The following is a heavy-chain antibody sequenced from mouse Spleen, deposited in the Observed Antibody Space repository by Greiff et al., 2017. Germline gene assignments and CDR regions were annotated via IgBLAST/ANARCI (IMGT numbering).Heavy chain of an antibody. CDR1: GYTFTSYW. Sequence: QVQLQQSGAELVKPGASVKLSCKASGYTFTSYWMHWVKQRPGQGLDWIGYINPCSGYTKYNQKFKDKATLTADKSSSTAYMQLSSLTSEDSAVYCCARPQYGNPGFGYWGQGNLGTVSA. V-gene: IGHV1-7*01. CDR3: ARPQYGNPGFGY. D-gene: IGHD2-10*02. J-gene: IGHJ3*01. CDR2: INPCSGYT.